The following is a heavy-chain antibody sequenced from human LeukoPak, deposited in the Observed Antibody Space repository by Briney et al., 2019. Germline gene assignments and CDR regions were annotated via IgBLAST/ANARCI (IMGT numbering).Heavy chain of an antibody. V-gene: IGHV1-2*02. CDR1: GYTFTGYY. CDR3: ARXCSTAAXDXFDI. J-gene: IGHJ3*02. Sequence: ASVKVSCKVSGYTFTGYYMHWVRQAPGQGLEWMGWINPNSGGTNYAQKFQGRVTMTRDTSISTAYMELSRLRSDDTAVYYCARXCSTAAXDXFDIWGQGTMVTVSS. D-gene: IGHD6-13*01. CDR2: INPNSGGT.